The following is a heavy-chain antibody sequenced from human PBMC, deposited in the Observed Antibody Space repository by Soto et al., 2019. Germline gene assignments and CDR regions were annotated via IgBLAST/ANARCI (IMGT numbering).Heavy chain of an antibody. CDR2: ISAYNGNT. Sequence: ASVKVSCKAPGYTFTSYGISWVRQAPGQGLEWMGWISAYNGNTNYAQKLQGRVTMTTDTSTSTAYMELRSLRSDDTAVYYCARDSVGDYIWGSYRYTSHLDYWGQGTLVTVSS. J-gene: IGHJ4*02. CDR1: GYTFTSYG. V-gene: IGHV1-18*01. CDR3: ARDSVGDYIWGSYRYTSHLDY. D-gene: IGHD3-16*02.